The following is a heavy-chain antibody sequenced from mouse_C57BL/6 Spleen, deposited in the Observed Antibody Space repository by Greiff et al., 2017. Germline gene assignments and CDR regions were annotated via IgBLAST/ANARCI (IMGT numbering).Heavy chain of an antibody. CDR2: INPGSGGP. CDR3: ARYDFGYFDV. V-gene: IGHV1-54*01. D-gene: IGHD2-12*01. J-gene: IGHJ1*03. Sequence: QVQLQQSGAELVRPGTSVKVSCKASGYAFTNYLLEWVKQRPGQGLEWIGVINPGSGGPNYNEKFKGKATMTPDKSSSTAYMQLSSLTSEDSAVYFCARYDFGYFDVWGTGTTVTVSS. CDR1: GYAFTNYL.